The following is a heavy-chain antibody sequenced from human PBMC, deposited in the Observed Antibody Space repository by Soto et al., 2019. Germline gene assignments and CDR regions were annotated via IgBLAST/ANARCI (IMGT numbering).Heavy chain of an antibody. CDR2: INHSGST. CDR3: ARGRSLMDILTGYNDY. V-gene: IGHV4-34*01. J-gene: IGHJ4*02. CDR1: GGSFSGYY. D-gene: IGHD3-9*01. Sequence: ASETLSLTCAVYGGSFSGYYWSWIRQPPGKGLEWIGEINHSGSTNYNPSLKSRVTISVDTSKNQFSLKLSSVTAADTAVYYCARGRSLMDILTGYNDYWGQGTLVTVS.